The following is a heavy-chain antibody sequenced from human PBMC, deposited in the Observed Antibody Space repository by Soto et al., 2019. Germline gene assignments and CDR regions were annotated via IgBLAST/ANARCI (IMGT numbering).Heavy chain of an antibody. Sequence: SETLSLTCSVSGGSISSGGYYYSWIRQHPGKGLEWIGYINYSGSTYYNPSLNSRVTISVDTSKNQFSLKLSSVTAADTAVYYCARAYCSGGSCLLASFDYWGQGTLVTVSS. J-gene: IGHJ4*02. CDR3: ARAYCSGGSCLLASFDY. CDR1: GGSISSGGYY. CDR2: INYSGST. D-gene: IGHD2-15*01. V-gene: IGHV4-31*03.